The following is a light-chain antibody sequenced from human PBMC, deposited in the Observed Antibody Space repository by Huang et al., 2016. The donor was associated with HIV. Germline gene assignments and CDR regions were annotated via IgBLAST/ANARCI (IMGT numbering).Light chain of an antibody. CDR2: GTS. CDR3: QQSYSVPRT. J-gene: IGKJ2*01. Sequence: DIQMTQFPTSLSASVGDRLSISCRSSQSISKYLNWYQQKPGGAPKLLISGTSNLQSGVPTRVSGSGSGTHFTLAINNLQPEDSATYYCQQSYSVPRTFGQGTKLQI. CDR1: QSISKY. V-gene: IGKV1-39*01.